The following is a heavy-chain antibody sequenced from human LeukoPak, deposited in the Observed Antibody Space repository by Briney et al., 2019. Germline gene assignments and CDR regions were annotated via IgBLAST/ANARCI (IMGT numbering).Heavy chain of an antibody. J-gene: IGHJ4*02. D-gene: IGHD2-15*01. CDR2: IYYSGST. CDR1: GGSISSSSYY. V-gene: IGHV4-39*07. Sequence: SETLSLTCTVSGGSISSSSYYWGWIRQPPGKGLEWIGSIYYSGSTYYNPSLKSRVAISVDTSKNQFSLKLTSVTAADTAVYYCARETPQEVVAATRAGGYHFDFWGQGTLVTVSS. CDR3: ARETPQEVVAATRAGGYHFDF.